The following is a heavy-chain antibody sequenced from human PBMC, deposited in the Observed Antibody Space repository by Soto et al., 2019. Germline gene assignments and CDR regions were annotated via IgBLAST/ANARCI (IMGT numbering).Heavy chain of an antibody. CDR2: ISTSIDAT. D-gene: IGHD6-6*01. CDR3: AKDRTVAARNFDY. CDR1: GFAFSNYA. J-gene: IGHJ4*02. Sequence: XGSLRLSCSAAGFAFSNYAMHWVRQAPGKGLEWVSSISTSIDATYYADSVKGRFTISRDDSKNTLYLQMNSLRAEDSAVYYCAKDRTVAARNFDYWGQGTQVTVSS. V-gene: IGHV3-23*01.